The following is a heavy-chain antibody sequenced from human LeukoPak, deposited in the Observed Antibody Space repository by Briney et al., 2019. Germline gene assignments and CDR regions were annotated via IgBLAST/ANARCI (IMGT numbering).Heavy chain of an antibody. Sequence: GGSLRLSCAASGFTVSSSYMNWVRQAPGKGLEWVSVIYSGGSTYYADSVKGRFTISRDNSKNTLYLQMNSQRAEDTAVYYCARAPDRSGSYYGGFDIWGQGTMVTVSS. CDR3: ARAPDRSGSYYGGFDI. D-gene: IGHD3-10*01. J-gene: IGHJ3*02. CDR1: GFTVSSSY. V-gene: IGHV3-53*01. CDR2: IYSGGST.